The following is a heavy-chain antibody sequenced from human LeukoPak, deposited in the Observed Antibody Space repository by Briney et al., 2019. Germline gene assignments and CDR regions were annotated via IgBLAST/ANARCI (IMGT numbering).Heavy chain of an antibody. Sequence: PGRSLRLSCAGSGFSFGTYGMHCVRQAPGKGLEWVALIWYDASNKYYADSVKGRFTISRDNSKNTLYLQMNSLRAEDTAVYYCARDIYHSGGYYYDYWGQGTLVTVSS. J-gene: IGHJ4*02. CDR2: IWYDASNK. D-gene: IGHD3-22*01. CDR1: GFSFGTYG. V-gene: IGHV3-33*01. CDR3: ARDIYHSGGYYYDY.